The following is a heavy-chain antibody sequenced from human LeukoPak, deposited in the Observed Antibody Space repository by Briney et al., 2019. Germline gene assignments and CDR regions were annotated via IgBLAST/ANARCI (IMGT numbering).Heavy chain of an antibody. V-gene: IGHV5-51*01. J-gene: IGHJ4*02. CDR1: GSTFTNNW. CDR2: IYPGDSDT. Sequence: GESLQISCQGSGSTFTNNWIGWVRQMPGKGLEWMGIIYPGDSDTRYSPSFQGQVTISADKSINTAYLQWSSLKASDTAMYFCARHGPAAIPPDYGGQGTLVTV. D-gene: IGHD2-2*01. CDR3: ARHGPAAIPPDY.